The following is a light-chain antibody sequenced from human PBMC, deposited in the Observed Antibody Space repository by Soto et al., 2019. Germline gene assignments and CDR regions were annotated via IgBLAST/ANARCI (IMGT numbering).Light chain of an antibody. J-gene: IGKJ2*01. CDR3: LQTTHFPMS. Sequence: EIVMTQTPRSSLVTLGRPAPISCRSTKSLVPSNGKTYWSCLQQRPGQPPRLLISKISDRFSGVPDRFSGSGAGTDFPLQISRVEAEDVGVYYCLQTTHFPMSFGQGTKLEIK. V-gene: IGKV2-24*01. CDR1: KSLVPSNGKTY. CDR2: KIS.